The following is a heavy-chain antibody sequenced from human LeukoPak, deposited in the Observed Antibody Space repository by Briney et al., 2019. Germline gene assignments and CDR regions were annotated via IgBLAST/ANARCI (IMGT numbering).Heavy chain of an antibody. CDR3: ATPRDGSSWVTIDY. CDR2: INPNSGGT. V-gene: IGHV1-2*02. CDR1: GYTFTGYY. J-gene: IGHJ4*02. Sequence: GASVKVSCKASGYTFTGYYMHWVRQAPGQGLEWMGWINPNSGGTNYAQKFQGRVTMTRDTSISTAYMELSRLRSDDTAVYYCATPRDGSSWVTIDYWGQGTLVTVSS. D-gene: IGHD6-13*01.